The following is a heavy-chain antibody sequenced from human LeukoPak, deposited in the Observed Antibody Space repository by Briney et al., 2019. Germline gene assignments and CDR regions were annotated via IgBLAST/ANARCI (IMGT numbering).Heavy chain of an antibody. J-gene: IGHJ3*01. D-gene: IGHD6-6*01. CDR2: INSDGSEG. Sequence: GGSLRLSYAVSGFTFSGFWMSWSRQAPGKGLEWVASINSDGSEGYYADVVKGRFTISRDNAKNSLYLQINSLRAEYTAVYYCARSSYSSSSSVWGQGTMVTVSS. CDR1: GFTFSGFW. CDR3: ARSSYSSSSSV. V-gene: IGHV3-7*03.